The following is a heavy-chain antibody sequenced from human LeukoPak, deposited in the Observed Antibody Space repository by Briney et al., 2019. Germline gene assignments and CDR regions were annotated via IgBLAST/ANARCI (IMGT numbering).Heavy chain of an antibody. J-gene: IGHJ4*02. V-gene: IGHV3-23*01. CDR3: ASQLWTDPGGY. Sequence: GGSLRLSCAASGFTFSSYAMSWVRQAPGKGLGWVSAISGSGGSTYYADSVKGRFIISRDNSKNTLNLQMNSLRAEDTAVYYCASQLWTDPGGYWGQGTLVTVSS. D-gene: IGHD5-18*01. CDR1: GFTFSSYA. CDR2: ISGSGGST.